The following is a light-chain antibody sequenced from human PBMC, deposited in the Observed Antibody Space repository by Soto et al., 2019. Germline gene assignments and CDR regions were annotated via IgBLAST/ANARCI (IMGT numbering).Light chain of an antibody. Sequence: EIETTQSPSTLPVTQGERATLSCRASQSVSSNLAWYQQKPGQAPRLLIYGASTRATGIPARFSGSGSGTEFTLTISSLQSEDFAVYYCQHYTNGPGTSGQGTKGEI. V-gene: IGKV3-15*01. CDR1: QSVSSN. CDR2: GAS. CDR3: QHYTNGPGT. J-gene: IGKJ1*01.